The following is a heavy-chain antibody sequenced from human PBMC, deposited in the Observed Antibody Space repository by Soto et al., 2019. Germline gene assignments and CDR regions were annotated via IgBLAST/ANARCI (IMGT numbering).Heavy chain of an antibody. Sequence: GGSLRLSCAASGFTFSSYAMSWVRQAPGKGLEWVSAISGSGGSTYYADSVKGRFTISRDNSKNTLYLQMNSLRAEDTAVYYRAKVSPMIVVVITRGGYFDYWAKGTRVPVSS. CDR2: ISGSGGST. V-gene: IGHV3-23*01. CDR1: GFTFSSYA. J-gene: IGHJ4*02. CDR3: AKVSPMIVVVITRGGYFDY. D-gene: IGHD3-22*01.